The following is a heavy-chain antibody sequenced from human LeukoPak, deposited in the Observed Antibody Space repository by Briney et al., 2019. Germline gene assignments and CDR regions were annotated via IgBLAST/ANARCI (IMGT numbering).Heavy chain of an antibody. J-gene: IGHJ4*02. V-gene: IGHV4-38-2*02. CDR3: ARWDYYDNRRGFDY. Sequence: SETLSLTCTVSGGSISSYYWGWIRQPPGKGLEWIGSIYHSGSTYYNPSLKSRVTISVDTSKNQFSLKLSSVTAADTAVYYCARWDYYDNRRGFDYWGQGTLVTVSS. CDR1: GGSISSYY. CDR2: IYHSGST. D-gene: IGHD3-22*01.